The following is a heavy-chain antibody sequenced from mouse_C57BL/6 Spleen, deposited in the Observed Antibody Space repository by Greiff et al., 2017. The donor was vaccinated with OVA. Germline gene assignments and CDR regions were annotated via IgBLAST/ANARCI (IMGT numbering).Heavy chain of an antibody. D-gene: IGHD3-2*02. CDR1: GYTFTDYY. Sequence: QVQLQQSGAELVRPGASVKLSCKASGYTFTDYYINWVKQRPGQGLEWIARIYPGSGNTYYNEKFKGKATLTAEKSSSTAYMQLSSLTSEDSAVYFSARCRSSGSWFAYWGKGTLVTVSA. J-gene: IGHJ3*01. V-gene: IGHV1-76*01. CDR3: ARCRSSGSWFAY. CDR2: IYPGSGNT.